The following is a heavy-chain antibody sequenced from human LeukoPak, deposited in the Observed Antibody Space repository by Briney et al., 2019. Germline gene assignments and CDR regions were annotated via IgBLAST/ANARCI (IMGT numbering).Heavy chain of an antibody. CDR1: GFTFSSYA. CDR2: ISGGGSTT. Sequence: GGSLRLSCAASGFTFSSYAMSWVRQTPGKGLEWVSAISGGGSTTYYADSVKGRFTISRDNSKNTLYLQMNSLRAEDTAVYYCAREQWQSVVVPAAMYYWGQGTLVTVSS. V-gene: IGHV3-23*01. D-gene: IGHD2-2*01. CDR3: AREQWQSVVVPAAMYY. J-gene: IGHJ4*02.